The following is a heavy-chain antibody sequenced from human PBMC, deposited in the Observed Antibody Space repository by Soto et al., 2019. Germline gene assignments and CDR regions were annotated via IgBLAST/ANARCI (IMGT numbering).Heavy chain of an antibody. J-gene: IGHJ4*02. CDR3: ARGYDSSGYYRPFDY. CDR1: GFTFSSYA. Sequence: VQLVESGGGVVQPGRSLRLSCAASGFTFSSYAMHWVRQAPGKGLEWVAVISYDGSNKYYADSVKGRFTISRDNSKNTLYLQMNSLRAEDTAVYYCARGYDSSGYYRPFDYWGQGTLVTVSS. CDR2: ISYDGSNK. D-gene: IGHD3-22*01. V-gene: IGHV3-30-3*01.